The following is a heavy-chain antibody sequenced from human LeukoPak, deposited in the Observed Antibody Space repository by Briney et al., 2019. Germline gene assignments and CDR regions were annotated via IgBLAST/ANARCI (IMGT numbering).Heavy chain of an antibody. D-gene: IGHD3-22*01. CDR3: ARHGGYYDSTYY. CDR2: IYYSGST. J-gene: IGHJ4*02. Sequence: SETLSLTCTVSGGSISSYYWSWIRQPPGKGLEWIGYIYYSGSTNYNPSLKSRVTISVDTSKNQFSLKLSSVTAADTAVYYCARHGGYYDSTYYWGQGALVTVSS. CDR1: GGSISSYY. V-gene: IGHV4-59*08.